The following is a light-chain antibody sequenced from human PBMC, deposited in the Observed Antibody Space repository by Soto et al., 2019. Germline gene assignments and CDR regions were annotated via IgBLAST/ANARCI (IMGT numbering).Light chain of an antibody. CDR3: SSFTSRFTFV. CDR1: RSEVGAYNY. V-gene: IGLV2-14*01. CDR2: EVT. Sequence: QSALTQPASVSGSPGQSIAISCTGTRSEVGAYNYVSWYQQHPGKAPKLMISEVTNRPSGVSDRFSGSKSGNTASLTISGLQAEDEADYYCSSFTSRFTFVFGTVNKATV. J-gene: IGLJ1*01.